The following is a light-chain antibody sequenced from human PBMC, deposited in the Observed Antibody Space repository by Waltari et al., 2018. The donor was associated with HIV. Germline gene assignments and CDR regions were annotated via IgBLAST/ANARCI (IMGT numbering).Light chain of an antibody. CDR2: VNSDGSH. V-gene: IGLV4-69*01. CDR1: SGHSTYA. Sequence: QLVLTQSPSAYASLGASVKLTCPWSSGHSTYANAWHQQQPEKGPRYLMKVNSDGSHSKGDGIPDRFSGSSSGSERYLIISSLQSEDEADYYCQTWGTGIRVFGGGTKLTVL. J-gene: IGLJ3*02. CDR3: QTWGTGIRV.